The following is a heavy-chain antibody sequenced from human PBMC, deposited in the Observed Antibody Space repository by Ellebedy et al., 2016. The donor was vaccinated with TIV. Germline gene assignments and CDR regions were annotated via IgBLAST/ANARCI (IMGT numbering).Heavy chain of an antibody. V-gene: IGHV2-70*11. CDR1: GFSLNPSGMS. Sequence: SGPTLVKPTQTLTLTCTFSGFSLNPSGMSVSWIRQPPGKALEWLARIDWDGDTYYRTSLKTRLTISKDTSKNQVVLTMTNMDPGDTATFYCARAIVAKVPYYYYYGMDVWGQGTTVSISS. CDR2: IDWDGDT. J-gene: IGHJ6*02. CDR3: ARAIVAKVPYYYYYGMDV. D-gene: IGHD5-12*01.